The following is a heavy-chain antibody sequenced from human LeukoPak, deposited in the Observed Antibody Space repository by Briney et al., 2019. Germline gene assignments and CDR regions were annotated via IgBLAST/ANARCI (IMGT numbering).Heavy chain of an antibody. D-gene: IGHD6-19*01. Sequence: GGSLRLSCAASGFTFSSYSMNWVRQAPGKGLEWVSSISSSSSYIYYADSVKGRFTISRNNAKNSLYLQMNSRRAEDTAVYYCARVIGYSSGWYDYWGQGTLVTVSS. CDR2: ISSSSSYI. CDR1: GFTFSSYS. J-gene: IGHJ4*02. CDR3: ARVIGYSSGWYDY. V-gene: IGHV3-21*01.